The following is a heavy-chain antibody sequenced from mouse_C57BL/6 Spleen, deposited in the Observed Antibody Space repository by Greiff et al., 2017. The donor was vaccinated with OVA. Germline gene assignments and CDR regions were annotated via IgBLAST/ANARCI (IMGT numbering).Heavy chain of an antibody. CDR2: IWWDDDK. CDR3: ARMGSTMVSVHWYFDV. V-gene: IGHV8-8*01. D-gene: IGHD2-2*01. Sequence: QVTLKVSGPGILQPSQTLSLTCSFSGFSLSTFGMGVGWIRQPSGKGLEWLAHIWWDDDKYYNPALKSRLTISKDTSKNQVFLKIANVDTADTATYYCARMGSTMVSVHWYFDVWGTGTTVTVSS. J-gene: IGHJ1*03. CDR1: GFSLSTFGMG.